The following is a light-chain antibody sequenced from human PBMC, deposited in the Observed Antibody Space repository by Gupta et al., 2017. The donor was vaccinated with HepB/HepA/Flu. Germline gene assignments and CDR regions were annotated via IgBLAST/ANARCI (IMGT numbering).Light chain of an antibody. V-gene: IGKV1-9*01. J-gene: IGKJ1*01. CDR2: AAS. Sequence: DIQLTQSPSFLSASVGDRVTITCRASQGISSYLAWYQQKPGKAPKLLIYAASTLQSGFPSRFSGSGSGTEFTLTISRLQPEDFATYYCQQINTARRAFGHGTRLDMK. CDR3: QQINTARRA. CDR1: QGISSY.